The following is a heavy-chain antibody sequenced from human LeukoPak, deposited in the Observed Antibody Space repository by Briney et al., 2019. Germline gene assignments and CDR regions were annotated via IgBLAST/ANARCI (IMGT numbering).Heavy chain of an antibody. V-gene: IGHV3-33*01. CDR1: GFTFSSYG. Sequence: PGGSLRLSCAASGFTFSSYGMHWVRQAPGKGLEWVAVIWYDGGNKYYADSVKGRFTISRDNSKNTLYLQMNSLRAEDTAVYYCARSYVIAAAGTSYFDYWGQGTLVTVSS. D-gene: IGHD6-13*01. CDR2: IWYDGGNK. J-gene: IGHJ4*02. CDR3: ARSYVIAAAGTSYFDY.